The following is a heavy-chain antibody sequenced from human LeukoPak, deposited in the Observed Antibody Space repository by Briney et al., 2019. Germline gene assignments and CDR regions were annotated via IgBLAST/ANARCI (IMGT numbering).Heavy chain of an antibody. CDR3: ARAHQNWNDGWRLSYYMDV. D-gene: IGHD1-1*01. CDR1: GGSISSYY. J-gene: IGHJ6*03. V-gene: IGHV4-59*01. Sequence: SETLSLTCTVSGGSISSYYWSWIRQPPGKGLEWIGYIYYSGSTNYNPSLKSRVTISVNTSKTQFSPKLSSVTAADTAVYYCARAHQNWNDGWRLSYYMDVWGKGTTVTVSS. CDR2: IYYSGST.